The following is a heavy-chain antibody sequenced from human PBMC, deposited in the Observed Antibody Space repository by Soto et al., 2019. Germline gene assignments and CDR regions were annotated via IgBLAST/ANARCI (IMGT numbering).Heavy chain of an antibody. CDR1: GYSFAGYW. D-gene: IGHD3-22*01. CDR3: ARQIYDSDTGPNFQYYFDS. Sequence: GESLKISCKGSGYSFAGYWITWVRQKPGKGLEWMGRIDPSDSQTYYSPSFRGHVTISVTRSITTVFLQWSSLRASDTAMYYCARQIYDSDTGPNFQYYFDSWGQGTPVTVSS. J-gene: IGHJ4*02. CDR2: IDPSDSQT. V-gene: IGHV5-10-1*01.